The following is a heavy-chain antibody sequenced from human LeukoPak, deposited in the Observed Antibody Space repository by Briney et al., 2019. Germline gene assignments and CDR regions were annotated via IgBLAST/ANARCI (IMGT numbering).Heavy chain of an antibody. V-gene: IGHV4-34*01. Sequence: SETLSLTCAVYGGSFSGYYWSWIRQPPGKGLEWIGEINHSGSTNYNPSLKSRVTISVDTFKNQFSLKLSSVTAADTAVYYCARKIGYSYGYGFDPWGQGTLVTVSS. CDR3: ARKIGYSYGYGFDP. CDR2: INHSGST. D-gene: IGHD5-18*01. CDR1: GGSFSGYY. J-gene: IGHJ5*02.